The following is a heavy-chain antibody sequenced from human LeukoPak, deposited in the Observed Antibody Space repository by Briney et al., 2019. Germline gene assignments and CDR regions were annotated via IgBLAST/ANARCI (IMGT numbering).Heavy chain of an antibody. V-gene: IGHV3-7*04. CDR3: GRFTRSGDSVY. J-gene: IGHJ4*02. CDR2: IKQDGSEK. Sequence: GGSLRLSCAASGFTLSGYWMSWVRQAPGKGLEWVANIKQDGSEKQYVDSVKGRFAISRDNAENSLYLQMNSLKAEDTAVYYCGRFTRSGDSVYWGQGTLVTVSS. D-gene: IGHD7-27*01. CDR1: GFTLSGYW.